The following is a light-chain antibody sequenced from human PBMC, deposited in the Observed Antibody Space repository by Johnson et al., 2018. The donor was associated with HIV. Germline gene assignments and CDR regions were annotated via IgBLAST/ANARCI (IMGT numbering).Light chain of an antibody. J-gene: IGLJ1*01. Sequence: QSVLTQPPSVSAAPGQKVTISCSGSSSNIGNNYVSWYQQFPGTPPKLLIYENNERPSGIPDRFSASKSGTSATLGITGLQTGDEGDYYCGTWHTSLSGGGVFGTGTKVTVL. CDR1: SSNIGNNY. CDR3: GTWHTSLSGGGV. CDR2: ENN. V-gene: IGLV1-51*02.